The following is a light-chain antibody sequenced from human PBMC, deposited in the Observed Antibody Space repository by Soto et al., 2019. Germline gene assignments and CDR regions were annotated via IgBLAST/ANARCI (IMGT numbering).Light chain of an antibody. CDR2: AAS. CDR1: QGISIY. Sequence: DIQMTQSPSSLSASVGDRVTITCRASQGISIYLAWYQQQPGNVPKLLIYAASTLQSGVPSRFSGSGSGTDFTLTISSLQPEDVATYYCQKYNSALLTFGGGTKVEIK. J-gene: IGKJ4*01. CDR3: QKYNSALLT. V-gene: IGKV1-27*01.